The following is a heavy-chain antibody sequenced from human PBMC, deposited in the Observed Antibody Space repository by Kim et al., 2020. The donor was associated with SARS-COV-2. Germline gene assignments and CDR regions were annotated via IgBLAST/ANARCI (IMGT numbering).Heavy chain of an antibody. D-gene: IGHD2-15*01. Sequence: SETLSLTCTVSGGSISSYYWSWIRQPPGKGLEWIGYLHYTGSTNYNPSLKSRVTISLDTSKNHFSLKLNSVTAADTAVYYCAVSRVLGYCTGGSCLNWFDPWGQGTLVTVSS. J-gene: IGHJ5*02. V-gene: IGHV4-59*01. CDR3: AVSRVLGYCTGGSCLNWFDP. CDR2: LHYTGST. CDR1: GGSISSYY.